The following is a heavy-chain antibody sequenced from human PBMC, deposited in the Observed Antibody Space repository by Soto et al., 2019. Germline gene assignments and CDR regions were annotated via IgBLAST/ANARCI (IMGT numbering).Heavy chain of an antibody. CDR1: GFTFSSYS. CDR2: ISSSSSYI. V-gene: IGHV3-21*01. CDR3: GSVRFNPGVCYPQASWFDP. J-gene: IGHJ5*02. D-gene: IGHD2-8*01. Sequence: PGGSLRLSCAASGFTFSSYSMNWVRQAPGKGLEWVSSISSSSSYIYYADSVKGRFTISRDNAKNSLYLQMNSLRAEDTAVYYCGSVRFNPGVCYPQASWFDPWGQGTLVTVSS.